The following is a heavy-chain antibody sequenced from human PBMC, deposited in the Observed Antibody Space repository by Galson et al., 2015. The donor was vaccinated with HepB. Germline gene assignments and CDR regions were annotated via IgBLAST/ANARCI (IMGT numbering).Heavy chain of an antibody. CDR3: VKGTHGYDY. CDR1: KFSFRDYA. CDR2: ISASGGST. J-gene: IGHJ4*02. D-gene: IGHD6-25*01. V-gene: IGHV3-23*01. Sequence: SLRLSCAASKFSFRDYAVGWVRQAPGKGLDWVSAISASGGSTYYAGSVKGRFTISRDDSKNTLYLQMNSLRAEDTARYYCVKGTHGYDYWGQGTLVTVSS.